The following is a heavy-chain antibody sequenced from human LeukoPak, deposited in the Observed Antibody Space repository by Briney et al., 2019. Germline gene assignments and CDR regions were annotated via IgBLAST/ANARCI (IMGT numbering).Heavy chain of an antibody. Sequence: SSETLSLICTVSGGSISSYYWSWIRQPPGKGLEWIGYIYYSGSTNYNPSLKSRVTISVDTSKNQFSLKLSSVTAADTAVYYCARVGGSWPLNWFDPWGQGTLVTVSS. J-gene: IGHJ5*02. CDR3: ARVGGSWPLNWFDP. CDR1: GGSISSYY. CDR2: IYYSGST. D-gene: IGHD6-13*01. V-gene: IGHV4-59*01.